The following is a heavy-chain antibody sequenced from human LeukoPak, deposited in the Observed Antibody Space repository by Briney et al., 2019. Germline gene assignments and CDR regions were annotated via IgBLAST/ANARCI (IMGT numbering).Heavy chain of an antibody. CDR1: GFTFSSYS. CDR3: ARDLVSERTTVTYYFDY. CDR2: ISSSSGYT. D-gene: IGHD4-17*01. V-gene: IGHV3-21*01. Sequence: KPGGSLRLSCAASGFTFSSYSMNWVRQAPGKGLEWVSSISSSSGYTYYADSVKGRFTISRDKSKNSLYLQMNSLRAEDTAVYYCARDLVSERTTVTYYFDYWGQGTLVTVSS. J-gene: IGHJ4*02.